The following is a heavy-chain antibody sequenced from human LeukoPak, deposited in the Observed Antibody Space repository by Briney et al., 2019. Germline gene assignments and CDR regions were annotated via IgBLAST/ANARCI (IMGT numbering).Heavy chain of an antibody. V-gene: IGHV4-39*07. D-gene: IGHD3-22*01. J-gene: IGHJ4*02. CDR3: ARSASNLYDSSGYYLFDY. CDR1: GGSISSSSYY. Sequence: SETLSPTCTVSGGSISSSSYYWGWVRQPPGKGLEWVGSIYYSGSTYYNPSLKSRVTISVDTSKNQFSLKLSSVTAADTAVYYCARSASNLYDSSGYYLFDYWGQGTLVTVSS. CDR2: IYYSGST.